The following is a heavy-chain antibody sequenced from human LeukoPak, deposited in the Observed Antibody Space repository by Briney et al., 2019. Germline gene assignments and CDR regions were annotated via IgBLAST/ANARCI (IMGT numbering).Heavy chain of an antibody. D-gene: IGHD5-12*01. CDR1: GFTFSSYW. Sequence: GGSLRLSCAASGFTFSSYWMSWVRQAPGKGLGWVANIKQDGSEKYYVASVKGRFTISRDNAKNSLYLQMNSLRAEDTAVYYCARGLRLHDAFDIWGQGTMVTVSS. CDR3: ARGLRLHDAFDI. V-gene: IGHV3-7*04. J-gene: IGHJ3*02. CDR2: IKQDGSEK.